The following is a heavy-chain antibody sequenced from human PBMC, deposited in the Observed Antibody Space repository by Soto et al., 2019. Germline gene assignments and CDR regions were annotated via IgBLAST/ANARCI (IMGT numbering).Heavy chain of an antibody. CDR3: ASGYGSIDH. J-gene: IGHJ4*02. CDR2: MYHSGST. V-gene: IGHV4-31*03. D-gene: IGHD2-2*03. Sequence: PSETRSLTGTVAGGSISRGGDYWSWIRQHPGKGLEWIGYMYHSGSTYYNPSLKSRVTISVDTSKNEFSLKVSSVTAADTALYYCASGYGSIDHWGQGTLVTVS. CDR1: GGSISRGGDY.